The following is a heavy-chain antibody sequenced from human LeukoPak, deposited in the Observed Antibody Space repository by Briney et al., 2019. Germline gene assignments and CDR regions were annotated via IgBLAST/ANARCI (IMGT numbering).Heavy chain of an antibody. CDR1: GYTFTSYG. CDR2: ISAYNGNT. J-gene: IGHJ4*02. D-gene: IGHD2-2*01. CDR3: ARDKNLVVPAAMFNY. V-gene: IGHV1-18*01. Sequence: ASVKVSCKASGYTFTSYGISWVRQAPGQGLEWMGWISAYNGNTNYAQKLQGRVTMTTDTSTSTAYMELRSLRSDDTAVYYCARDKNLVVPAAMFNYWGQGTLVTVSS.